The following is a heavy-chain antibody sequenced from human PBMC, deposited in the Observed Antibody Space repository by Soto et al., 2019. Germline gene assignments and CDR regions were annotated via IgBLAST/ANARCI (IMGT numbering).Heavy chain of an antibody. Sequence: QVQLVESGGAVVQPGGSLRLSCAASGFPLSYFGLHWVRQAPGKGPEWVAVISSDGSKKFYSDSVQGRFTISRDNLKNTLHLQMNSLRPADTAVYYCAATSHWGQGTLVTVSS. CDR1: GFPLSYFG. J-gene: IGHJ4*02. CDR2: ISSDGSKK. CDR3: AATSH. V-gene: IGHV3-30*03.